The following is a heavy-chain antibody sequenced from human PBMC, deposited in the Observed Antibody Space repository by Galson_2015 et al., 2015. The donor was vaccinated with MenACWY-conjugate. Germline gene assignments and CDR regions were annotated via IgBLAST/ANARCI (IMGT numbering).Heavy chain of an antibody. CDR1: GASISSDY. CDR2: VYSSGST. V-gene: IGHV4-59*01. CDR3: ARDAGYTSSYFEH. J-gene: IGHJ1*01. Sequence: ETMSLPCPVSGASISSDYWSWIRPPPGRGLEWIGYVYSSGSTNYNPSLKSRVTISVDTSKNQFSLKLSSVTAADTAVYYCARDAGYTSSYFEHWGQGTLVTVSS. D-gene: IGHD2-2*01.